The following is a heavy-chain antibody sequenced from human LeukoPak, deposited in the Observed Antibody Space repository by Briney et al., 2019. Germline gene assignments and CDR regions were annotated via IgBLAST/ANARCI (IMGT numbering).Heavy chain of an antibody. CDR1: GFTFSDYY. CDR2: ISPSSSYT. D-gene: IGHD6-19*01. J-gene: IGHJ4*02. CDR3: ARSRNSGWYHFDY. V-gene: IGHV3-11*03. Sequence: PGGSLRLSCAASGFTFSDYYTSWIRQAPGKGLEWVSYISPSSSYTSYTDSVKGRFTISRDNAKKSVYLQMNSLRADDTAVYYCARSRNSGWYHFDYGSQGTLVTVST.